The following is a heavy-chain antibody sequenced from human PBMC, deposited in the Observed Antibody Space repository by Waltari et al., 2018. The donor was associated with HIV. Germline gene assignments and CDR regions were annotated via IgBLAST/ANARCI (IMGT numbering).Heavy chain of an antibody. D-gene: IGHD1-26*01. CDR1: GLTVRRNF. CDR2: IYSGGST. J-gene: IGHJ4*02. Sequence: EVQLVETGGGLIQPGGSLRLSCAASGLTVRRNFMNWGRQAPGKGLEWVSLIYSGGSTYYADSVKGRFTISRDNSKNTLYLQMNSLRAEDTAVYYCARVRSTMGRFQGFDYWGQGTLVTVSS. CDR3: ARVRSTMGRFQGFDY. V-gene: IGHV3-53*02.